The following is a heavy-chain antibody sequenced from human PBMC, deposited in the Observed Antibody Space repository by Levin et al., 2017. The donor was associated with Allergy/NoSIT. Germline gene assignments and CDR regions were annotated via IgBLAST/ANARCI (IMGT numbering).Heavy chain of an antibody. D-gene: IGHD1/OR15-1a*01. J-gene: IGHJ4*02. CDR3: VKNNNEDY. CDR1: GFTFDNFA. Sequence: GGSLRLSCAASGFTFDNFAMHWVRQAPGKGLEWLGIISYDGINTNYADSVRGRFPISRDKSKNTLSLQMNGLRTEDTAVYYCVKNNNEDYWGQGTLVTVSS. CDR2: ISYDGINT. V-gene: IGHV3-30*04.